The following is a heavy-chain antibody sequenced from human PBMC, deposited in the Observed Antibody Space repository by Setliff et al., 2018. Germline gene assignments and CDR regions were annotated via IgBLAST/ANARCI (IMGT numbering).Heavy chain of an antibody. CDR1: GGSISSSNW. CDR2: IYHSGST. Sequence: PSEILSLTCAVSGGSISSSNWWSWVRQPPGKGLEWTGEIYHSGSTNYNPSLKSRVTISVDKSKNQFSLKLSSVTAADTAVYYCARDWGSSGWYFAYWGQGTLVTVSS. J-gene: IGHJ4*02. V-gene: IGHV4-4*02. CDR3: ARDWGSSGWYFAY. D-gene: IGHD6-19*01.